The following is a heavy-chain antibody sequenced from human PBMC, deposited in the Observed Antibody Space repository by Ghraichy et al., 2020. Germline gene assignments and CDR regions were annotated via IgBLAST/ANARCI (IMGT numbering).Heavy chain of an antibody. Sequence: GESLNISCAASGFTFSSYAMSWVRQAPGKGLEWVSAISGSGGSTYYADSVKGRFTISRDNSKNTLYLQMNSLRAEDTAVYYCAKDLHLYSGYDLAYDYWGQGTLVTVSS. CDR2: ISGSGGST. CDR1: GFTFSSYA. J-gene: IGHJ4*02. V-gene: IGHV3-23*01. D-gene: IGHD5-12*01. CDR3: AKDLHLYSGYDLAYDY.